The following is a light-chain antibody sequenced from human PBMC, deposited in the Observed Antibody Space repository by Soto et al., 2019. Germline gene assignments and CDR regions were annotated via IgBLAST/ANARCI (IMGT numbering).Light chain of an antibody. Sequence: QSVLTQPPSVSAAPGQKVTISCSGSSSNIGNNFVSWYQQLPGTAPKLLIYDNNKRPSGIPDRFSGSKSGTSATLGITGLQTGDEADYYCGTWDNSPTVVLFGGGTKVTVL. J-gene: IGLJ2*01. V-gene: IGLV1-51*01. CDR3: GTWDNSPTVVL. CDR2: DNN. CDR1: SSNIGNNF.